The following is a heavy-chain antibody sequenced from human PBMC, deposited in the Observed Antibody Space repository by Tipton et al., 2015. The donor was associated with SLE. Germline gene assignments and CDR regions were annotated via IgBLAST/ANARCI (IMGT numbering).Heavy chain of an antibody. J-gene: IGHJ4*02. D-gene: IGHD3-10*01. V-gene: IGHV4-38-2*02. CDR2: IYHSEST. CDR3: ARGPLPYGSGSYFDD. CDR1: GYSIGSGSF. Sequence: TLSLTCTVPGYSIGSGSFWGWIRQLPRRGLEWIGNIYHSESTYYNPSLRSRVTISLDRSKNQFSLRLSSVTAADTAVYYCARGPLPYGSGSYFDDWGQGTLVTVSS.